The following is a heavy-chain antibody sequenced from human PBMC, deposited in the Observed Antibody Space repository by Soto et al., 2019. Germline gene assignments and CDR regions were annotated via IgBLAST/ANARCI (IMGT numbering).Heavy chain of an antibody. CDR3: ARDRLYGSSWLQAFDY. D-gene: IGHD6-13*01. CDR1: GYTFTSYG. CDR2: ISAYNGNT. V-gene: IGHV1-18*01. Sequence: ASVKVSCKASGYTFTSYGISWVRQAPGQGLEWMGWISAYNGNTNYAQKLQGRVTMTTDTSTSTAYMELRSLRSDDTAVYYCARDRLYGSSWLQAFDYWGQGTLVTVSS. J-gene: IGHJ4*02.